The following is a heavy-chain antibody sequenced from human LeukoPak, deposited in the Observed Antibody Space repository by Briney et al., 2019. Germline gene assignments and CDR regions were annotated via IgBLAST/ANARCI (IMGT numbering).Heavy chain of an antibody. D-gene: IGHD2-2*01. CDR2: ISGSGGST. V-gene: IGHV3-23*01. CDR1: GFTFSSYA. CDR3: AKVALCSSTSCYDYYFDY. Sequence: PGGSLRLSCAASGFTFSSYAMSWVRQAPGKGLEWVSAISGSGGSTYYADSVKGRFTISRDKSKNTLYLQMNSLRAEDTAVYYCAKVALCSSTSCYDYYFDYWGQGTLVTVSS. J-gene: IGHJ4*02.